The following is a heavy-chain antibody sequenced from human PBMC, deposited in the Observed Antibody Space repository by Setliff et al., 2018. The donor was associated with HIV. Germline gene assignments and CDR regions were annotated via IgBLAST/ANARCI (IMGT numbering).Heavy chain of an antibody. CDR3: VREVRAAYKGPLWFGQSDPRPDTFDI. D-gene: IGHD3-10*01. CDR1: VYTFASYG. V-gene: IGHV1-2*04. CDR2: INPYSGGT. J-gene: IGHJ3*02. Sequence: ASVKVSCKASVYTFASYGITWVRQAPGQGLEWMGWINPYSGGTNYAQNFQGWATMTRDTSITTAYMELSRLTSDDTALYFCVREVRAAYKGPLWFGQSDPRPDTFDIWGQGTMVTVSS.